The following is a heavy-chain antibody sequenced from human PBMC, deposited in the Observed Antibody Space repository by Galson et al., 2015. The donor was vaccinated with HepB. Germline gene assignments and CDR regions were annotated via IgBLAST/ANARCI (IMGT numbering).Heavy chain of an antibody. Sequence: SLRLSCAASGFTFSSYAMHWVRQAPGKGLEYVSAISSNGGSTYYADSVKGRFTISRDNSKNTLYLQMSSLRAEDTAVYYCVKGRHRIAAAGTGLPGAFDIWGQGTMVTVSS. V-gene: IGHV3-64D*06. D-gene: IGHD6-13*01. CDR2: ISSNGGST. CDR3: VKGRHRIAAAGTGLPGAFDI. CDR1: GFTFSSYA. J-gene: IGHJ3*02.